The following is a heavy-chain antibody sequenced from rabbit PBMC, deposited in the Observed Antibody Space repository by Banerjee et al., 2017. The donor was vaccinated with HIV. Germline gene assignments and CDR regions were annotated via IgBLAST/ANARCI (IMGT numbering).Heavy chain of an antibody. CDR2: INTSSGNT. CDR3: ARTSGGSAWDL. CDR1: GFSFSNKYV. D-gene: IGHD6-1*01. J-gene: IGHJ4*01. V-gene: IGHV1S45*01. Sequence: QQQLVESGGGLVKPGASLTLTCKASGFSFSNKYVMCWVRQAPGKGLEWIACINTSSGNTVYATWAKGRFTISRTSSTTVTLQMTSLTAADTATYFCARTSGGSAWDLWGPGTLVTVS.